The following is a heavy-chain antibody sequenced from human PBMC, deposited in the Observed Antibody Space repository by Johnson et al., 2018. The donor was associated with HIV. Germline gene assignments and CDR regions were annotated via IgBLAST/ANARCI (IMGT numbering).Heavy chain of an antibody. CDR2: IWYDGSNK. Sequence: QVQLVESGGGVVQPGRSLRLSCAASGFTFSSYGMHWVRQVPGKGLDWVAVIWYDGSNKNYTESVKGRFSISRDNSKNTLYLQMNSLRAEDTAVYYCARDRSDMIPTQGPEDAFDIWGQGTLVTVSS. CDR3: ARDRSDMIPTQGPEDAFDI. J-gene: IGHJ3*02. D-gene: IGHD3-22*01. CDR1: GFTFSSYG. V-gene: IGHV3-33*01.